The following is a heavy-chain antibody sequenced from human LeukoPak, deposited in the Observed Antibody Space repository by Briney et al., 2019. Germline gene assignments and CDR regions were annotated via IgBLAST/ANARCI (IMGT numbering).Heavy chain of an antibody. Sequence: KASETLSLTCAVYGGSFSGYYWSWLRQPPGKGLEWIGEINHSGSTNYNPSLKSRVTISVDTSKNQFSLKLSSVTAADTAVYYCARVGYDFWSGYVVQEENWFDPWGQGTLVTVSS. V-gene: IGHV4-34*01. CDR1: GGSFSGYY. CDR2: INHSGST. J-gene: IGHJ5*02. CDR3: ARVGYDFWSGYVVQEENWFDP. D-gene: IGHD3-3*01.